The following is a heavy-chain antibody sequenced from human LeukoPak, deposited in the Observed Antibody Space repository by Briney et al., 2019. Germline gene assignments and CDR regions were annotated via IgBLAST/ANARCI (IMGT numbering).Heavy chain of an antibody. J-gene: IGHJ3*02. CDR2: IRHDGSEK. V-gene: IGHV3-7*05. Sequence: GGSLRLSCAASGFTFSSYWMSWVRQVPGKGLEWVANIRHDGSEKYFVDSVKGRFTISRDNAKNSLYLQMNSLRAEETAVYYWARDGMGVIKAFDIWGQGTMVTVSS. CDR3: ARDGMGVIKAFDI. D-gene: IGHD3-10*01. CDR1: GFTFSSYW.